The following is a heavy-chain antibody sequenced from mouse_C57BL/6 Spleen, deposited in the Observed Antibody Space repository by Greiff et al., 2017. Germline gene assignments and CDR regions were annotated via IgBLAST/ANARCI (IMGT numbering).Heavy chain of an antibody. D-gene: IGHD2-12*01. CDR1: GYTFTTYP. Sequence: QVQLQQSGAELVKPGASVKMSCKASGYTFTTYPIEWVKQNPGQSLEWIGNFHPYNDDTKYNEKFKGKATLTVEKSSSTVYLALSRLTSDDSAVYYCASEAYYSHPSYHGGWGQSTTLTVAS. V-gene: IGHV1-47*01. J-gene: IGHJ2*01. CDR3: ASEAYYSHPSYHGG. CDR2: FHPYNDDT.